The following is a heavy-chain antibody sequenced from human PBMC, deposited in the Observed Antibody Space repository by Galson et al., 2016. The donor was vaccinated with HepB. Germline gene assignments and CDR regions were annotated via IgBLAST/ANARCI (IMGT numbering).Heavy chain of an antibody. D-gene: IGHD3-3*01. CDR1: GFTFSTYG. CDR2: IYHDGSNK. Sequence: SLRLSCAASGFTFSTYGMHWVRQAPGRGLEWVAVIYHDGSNKYYRDSVRGRFTISRDNSKNTLYLQMNRLRVEDTAVYYCARDALEWQLPSPFDYWGQGSLVTVSS. V-gene: IGHV3-33*01. CDR3: ARDALEWQLPSPFDY. J-gene: IGHJ4*02.